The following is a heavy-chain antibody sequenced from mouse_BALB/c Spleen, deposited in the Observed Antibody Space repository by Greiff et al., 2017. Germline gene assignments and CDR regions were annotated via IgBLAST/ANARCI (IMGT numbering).Heavy chain of an antibody. CDR1: GFTFSSFG. CDR3: AREGDGYPYYYAMDY. Sequence: EVKVVESGGGLVQPGGSRKLSCAASGFTFSSFGMHWVRQAPEKGLEWVAYISSGSSTIYYADTVKGRFTISRDNPKNTLFLQMTSLRSEDTAMYYCAREGDGYPYYYAMDYWGQGTSVTVSS. D-gene: IGHD2-3*01. CDR2: ISSGSSTI. J-gene: IGHJ4*01. V-gene: IGHV5-17*02.